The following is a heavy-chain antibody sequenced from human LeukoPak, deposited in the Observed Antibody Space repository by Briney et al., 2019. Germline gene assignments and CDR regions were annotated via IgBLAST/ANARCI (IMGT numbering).Heavy chain of an antibody. V-gene: IGHV1-46*01. CDR1: GYTFTSYY. J-gene: IGHJ2*01. CDR2: INPSGGST. CDR3: ARDGRREALYFDL. Sequence: GASVKVSCKASGYTFTSYYMHWVRQAPGQGLEWMGIINPSGGSTSYAQKFQGRVTMTRDTSTSTVYMELSSLGSEDTAVYYCARDGRREALYFDLWGRGTLVTVSS. D-gene: IGHD1-26*01.